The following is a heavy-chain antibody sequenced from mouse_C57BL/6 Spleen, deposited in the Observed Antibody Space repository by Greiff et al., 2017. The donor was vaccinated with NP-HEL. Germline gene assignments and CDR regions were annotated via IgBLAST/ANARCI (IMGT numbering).Heavy chain of an antibody. J-gene: IGHJ2*01. CDR3: ARLGYGSRNFDY. CDR2: IYPGSGST. Sequence: VQLQQPGAELVKPGASVKMSCKASGYTFTSYWITWVKQRPGQGLEWIGDIYPGSGSTNYNEKFKSKATLTVDTSSSTAYMQLSSLTSEDSAVYYCARLGYGSRNFDYWGQGTTLTVSS. V-gene: IGHV1-55*01. D-gene: IGHD1-1*01. CDR1: GYTFTSYW.